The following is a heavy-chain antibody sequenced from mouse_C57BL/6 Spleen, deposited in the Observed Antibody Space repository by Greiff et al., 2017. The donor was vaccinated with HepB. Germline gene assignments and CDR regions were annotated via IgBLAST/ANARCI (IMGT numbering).Heavy chain of an antibody. Sequence: VQLQESGPGLVQPSQSLSITCTVSGFSLTSYGVHWVRQPPGKGLEWLGVIWSGGSTADNAAFISRLSISKDNSKSQVFFKMNILQADDNAIYYCAKNAPYYYGSSPRYCDVWGTGPTVTVSS. J-gene: IGHJ1*03. V-gene: IGHV2-4*01. CDR3: AKNAPYYYGSSPRYCDV. CDR2: IWSGGST. CDR1: GFSLTSYG. D-gene: IGHD1-1*01.